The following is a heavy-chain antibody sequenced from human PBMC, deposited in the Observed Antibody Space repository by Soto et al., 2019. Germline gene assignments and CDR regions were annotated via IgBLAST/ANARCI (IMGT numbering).Heavy chain of an antibody. CDR1: GYSFTHYG. CDR2: INAYVGET. V-gene: IGHV1-18*01. Sequence: QVQLVQSGAELKKPGASVNVSCKASGYSFTHYGITWVRQAPGQGLEWTGWINAYVGETKSAQKYEGRVTVTMDTSTNTAYLELRSLRSDDTAVYYCARGDGDTLDYWGQGTLV. CDR3: ARGDGDTLDY. J-gene: IGHJ4*02.